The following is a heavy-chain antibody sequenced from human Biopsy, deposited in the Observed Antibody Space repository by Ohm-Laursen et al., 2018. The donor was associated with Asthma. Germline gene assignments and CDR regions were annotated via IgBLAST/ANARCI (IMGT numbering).Heavy chain of an antibody. V-gene: IGHV4-59*01. CDR3: AGFCSGGNCPDH. Sequence: SETLSLTCTVSGVSIRSYYWTWIRQPPGKGLEWIGNIHYSGSTYSSPSLKSRVTISVDTSKKQISLRLSSVIAADTAVYYCAGFCSGGNCPDHWGQGTLVTVSS. CDR2: IHYSGST. D-gene: IGHD2-15*01. CDR1: GVSIRSYY. J-gene: IGHJ4*02.